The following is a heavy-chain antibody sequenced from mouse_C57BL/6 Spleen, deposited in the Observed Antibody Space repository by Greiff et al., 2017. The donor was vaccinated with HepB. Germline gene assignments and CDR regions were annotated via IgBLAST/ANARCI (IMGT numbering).Heavy chain of an antibody. D-gene: IGHD2-4*01. CDR3: TRSDYASFAY. Sequence: QVQLQQPGAELVRPGASVTLSCKASGYTFTDYEMHWVKQTPVHGLEWIGAIDPETGGTAYNQKFKGKAILTADKSSSTAYMELRSLTSEDSAVYYCTRSDYASFAYWGQGTLVTVSA. J-gene: IGHJ3*01. CDR2: IDPETGGT. CDR1: GYTFTDYE. V-gene: IGHV1-15*01.